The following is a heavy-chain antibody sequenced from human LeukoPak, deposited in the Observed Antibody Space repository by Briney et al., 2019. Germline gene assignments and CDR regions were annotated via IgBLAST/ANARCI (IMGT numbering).Heavy chain of an antibody. J-gene: IGHJ3*02. Sequence: PGGSLRLSCAASGFTFSSYAMSWVRQAPGKGLEWVSAISGSGGSTYYADSVKGRFTISRDNSKNTLYLQMNSLRAEDTAVYYCAKDLQVRWLQFLDAFDIWGQGTMVTVSS. CDR2: ISGSGGST. CDR3: AKDLQVRWLQFLDAFDI. CDR1: GFTFSSYA. V-gene: IGHV3-23*01. D-gene: IGHD5-24*01.